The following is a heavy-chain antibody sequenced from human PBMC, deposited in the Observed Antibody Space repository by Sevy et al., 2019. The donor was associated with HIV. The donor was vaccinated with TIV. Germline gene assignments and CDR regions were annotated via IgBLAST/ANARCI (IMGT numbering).Heavy chain of an antibody. CDR1: GFTFSSYS. CDR3: ARGEVNYDSLIPIRTEGGYYYGMDV. V-gene: IGHV3-21*01. CDR2: ISSSSNYI. Sequence: GGSLRLSCAASGFTFSSYSMNWVRQAPGKGLEWVSSISSSSNYIYYADSVKGRFTMSRDNAKNSLYLQMNSLRAEDTAVYYCARGEVNYDSLIPIRTEGGYYYGMDVWGQGTTVTVSS. D-gene: IGHD3-3*01. J-gene: IGHJ6*02.